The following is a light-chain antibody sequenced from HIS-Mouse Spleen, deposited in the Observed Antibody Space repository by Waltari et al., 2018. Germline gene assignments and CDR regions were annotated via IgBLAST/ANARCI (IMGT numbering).Light chain of an antibody. CDR3: QVWDSSSDHWV. CDR1: NIGSKS. J-gene: IGLJ3*02. V-gene: IGLV3-21*02. CDR2: EYS. Sequence: SYVLTQPPSVSVAPGQTARITCGGNNIGSKSVHWYQQKPGQAPVLVVYEYSDRPSGIPGRCSGSNSGNTATLTISRVEAGDEADYYCQVWDSSSDHWVFGGGTKLTVL.